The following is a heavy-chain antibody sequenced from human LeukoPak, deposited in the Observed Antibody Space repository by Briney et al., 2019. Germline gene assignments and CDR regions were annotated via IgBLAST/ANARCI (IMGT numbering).Heavy chain of an antibody. Sequence: GGSLRLSCAASGFTFSSYAMSWVRQAPGKGLEWVANIKQDGSEKYYVDSVKGRFTISRDNAKNSLYLQMNSLRAEDTAVYYCARDGFYSNYAGLFDYWGQGTLVTVSS. CDR3: ARDGFYSNYAGLFDY. J-gene: IGHJ4*02. CDR2: IKQDGSEK. V-gene: IGHV3-7*01. CDR1: GFTFSSYA. D-gene: IGHD4-11*01.